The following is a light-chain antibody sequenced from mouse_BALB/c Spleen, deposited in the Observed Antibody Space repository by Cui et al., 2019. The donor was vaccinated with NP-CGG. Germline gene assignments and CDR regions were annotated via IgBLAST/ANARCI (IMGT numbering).Light chain of an antibody. Sequence: QAVVTPESALTTSPGETVTLTCRSSTGAVTTSNYANWVQEKPDHLFTGLIGGTNNRVPGVPARFSGSLIRDKAALTITGAQTEDEAIYFCALWYSNHWVFGGGTKLTVL. V-gene: IGLV1*01. J-gene: IGLJ1*01. CDR2: GTN. CDR1: TGAVTTSNY. CDR3: ALWYSNHWV.